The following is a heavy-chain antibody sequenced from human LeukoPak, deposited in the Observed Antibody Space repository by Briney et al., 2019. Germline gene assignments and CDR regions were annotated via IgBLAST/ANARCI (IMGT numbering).Heavy chain of an antibody. V-gene: IGHV3-23*01. Sequence: GGSLRLSCAASGFTFSSYAMSWVRQAPGKGLEWVSAISGSGGSTYYADSVKGRFTISRDNSKNTLYLQMNSLRAEDTAVYYCARVYGATVVSEFDYWGQGTLVTVSS. J-gene: IGHJ4*02. CDR1: GFTFSSYA. CDR3: ARVYGATVVSEFDY. D-gene: IGHD4-23*01. CDR2: ISGSGGST.